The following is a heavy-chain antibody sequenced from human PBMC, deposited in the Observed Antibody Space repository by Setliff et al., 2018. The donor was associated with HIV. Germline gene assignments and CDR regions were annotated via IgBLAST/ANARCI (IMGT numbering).Heavy chain of an antibody. D-gene: IGHD3-22*01. V-gene: IGHV3-7*01. CDR1: GFTFSSYW. CDR2: INQNGREK. CDR3: AGSRGYFVKAD. Sequence: RLSCAASGFTFSSYWMSWVRQAPGKGLEWVANINQNGREKYYVDSVKGRFTVSRDNAKDSLYLQMNSLRGEDTAVYYCAGSRGYFVKADWGQGTLVTVSS. J-gene: IGHJ4*02.